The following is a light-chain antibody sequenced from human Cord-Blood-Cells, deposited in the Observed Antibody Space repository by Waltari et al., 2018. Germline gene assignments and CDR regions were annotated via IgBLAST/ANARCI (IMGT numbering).Light chain of an antibody. CDR2: QSS. CDR3: QAWDSSTAV. J-gene: IGLJ2*01. Sequence: SYELTQPPSVSVSPGQTASLTCSGDKLGDKSACWYQQKPGQSPVLVIYQSSKRPPGIPERFSGSNSGNTATLTISGTQAMDEADYYCQAWDSSTAVFGGGTKLTVL. CDR1: KLGDKS. V-gene: IGLV3-1*01.